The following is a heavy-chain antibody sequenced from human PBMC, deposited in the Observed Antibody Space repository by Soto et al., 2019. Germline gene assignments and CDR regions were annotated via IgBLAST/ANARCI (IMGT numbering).Heavy chain of an antibody. Sequence: WETLSLTCTVSGASVTSISYYWGWIRQPPGKGLEWIGNMYHSGSTYFNPSLKSRVTLSVDTSKNQFSLKLSSVTAADTAVYYCARVVVVAATGYDYYYGMDVWGQGTTVTVSS. J-gene: IGHJ6*02. D-gene: IGHD2-15*01. CDR1: GASVTSISYY. CDR2: MYHSGST. V-gene: IGHV4-39*01. CDR3: ARVVVVAATGYDYYYGMDV.